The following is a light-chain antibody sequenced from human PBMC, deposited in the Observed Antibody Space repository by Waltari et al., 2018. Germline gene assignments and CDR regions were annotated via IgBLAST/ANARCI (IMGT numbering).Light chain of an antibody. J-gene: IGKJ1*01. Sequence: DIVMTQSPDSLAVSLGERATINCKSGQSVLYTSNNKNYLAWYQQKPGQPPKLLFYWASTRESGVPDRFSGSGSGTDFTLTISGLQAEDVAVYYCQQYYSPPWTFGQGTQVEIK. CDR1: QSVLYTSNNKNY. CDR3: QQYYSPPWT. CDR2: WAS. V-gene: IGKV4-1*01.